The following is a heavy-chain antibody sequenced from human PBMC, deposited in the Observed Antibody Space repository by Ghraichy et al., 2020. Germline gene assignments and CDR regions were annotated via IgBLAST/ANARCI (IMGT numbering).Heavy chain of an antibody. V-gene: IGHV3-53*04. CDR2: IYSGGNT. D-gene: IGHD3-16*02. CDR3: ARDRGYTSTWHYYLDY. J-gene: IGHJ4*02. CDR1: GFTVSSNY. Sequence: GESLNISCAASGFTVSSNYMSWVRQAPGKGLEWVSAIYSGGNTYYADSVKGRFTISRHTSKNTLYLQMDSLRAEDTAVYYCARDRGYTSTWHYYLDYWGQGTLVTVSS.